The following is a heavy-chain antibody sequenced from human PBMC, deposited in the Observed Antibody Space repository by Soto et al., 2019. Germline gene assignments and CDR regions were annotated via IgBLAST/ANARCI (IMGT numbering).Heavy chain of an antibody. J-gene: IGHJ4*02. CDR3: ATIRIQHDY. D-gene: IGHD5-18*01. V-gene: IGHV1-58*01. Sequence: ASVKVSCKTSGFMFTSSAVQWVRQARGQRLEWIGWLVVGSGNTHYAQHFQERVTLTRDMSTGTAYLQMNSLRAEDTAVYYCATIRIQHDYWGQGTLVTVSS. CDR1: GFMFTSSA. CDR2: LVVGSGNT.